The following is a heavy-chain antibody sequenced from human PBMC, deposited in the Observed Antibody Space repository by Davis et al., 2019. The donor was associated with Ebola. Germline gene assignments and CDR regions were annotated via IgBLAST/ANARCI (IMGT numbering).Heavy chain of an antibody. CDR2: IKQDGSEK. V-gene: IGHV3-7*03. J-gene: IGHJ6*02. D-gene: IGHD3-10*01. CDR1: GFTFSGSA. CDR3: ARYGSGSKRISYYYYYGMDV. Sequence: GGSLRLSCAASGFTFSGSAMHWVRQAPGKGLEWVANIKQDGSEKYYVDSVKGRFTISRDNAKNSLYLQMNSLRAEDTAVYYCARYGSGSKRISYYYYYGMDVWGQGTTVTVSS.